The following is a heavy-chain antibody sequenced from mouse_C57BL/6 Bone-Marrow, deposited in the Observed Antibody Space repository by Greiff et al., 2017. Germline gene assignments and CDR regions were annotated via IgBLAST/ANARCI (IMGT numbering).Heavy chain of an antibody. CDR3: ARDYYGSSWYFDV. D-gene: IGHD1-1*01. Sequence: VQLQQSGPELVKPGASVKISCKASGYTFTDYYMNWVKQSHGKSLEWIGDINPNNGGTSYNQKFKGTATLTVDKSSSTVYMELRSLTSEDSAVYYCARDYYGSSWYFDVWGTGTTVTVSS. CDR2: INPNNGGT. CDR1: GYTFTDYY. V-gene: IGHV1-26*01. J-gene: IGHJ1*03.